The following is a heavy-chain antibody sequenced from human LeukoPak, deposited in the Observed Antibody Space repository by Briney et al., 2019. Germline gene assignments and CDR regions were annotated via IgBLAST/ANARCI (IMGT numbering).Heavy chain of an antibody. CDR2: IGTAGDT. CDR3: ARDGPTIFGVVTHFDY. V-gene: IGHV3-13*01. CDR1: GFTFSSYD. J-gene: IGHJ4*02. Sequence: PGGSLRLSCAASGFTFSSYDMYWVRQATGKGLEWVSAIGTAGDTYYPGSVKGRFTISRENAKNSLYLQMNSLRVGDTAVYYCARDGPTIFGVVTHFDYWGQGTLVTVSS. D-gene: IGHD3-3*01.